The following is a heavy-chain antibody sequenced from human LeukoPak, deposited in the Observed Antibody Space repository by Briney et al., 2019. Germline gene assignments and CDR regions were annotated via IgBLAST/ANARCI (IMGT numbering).Heavy chain of an antibody. J-gene: IGHJ4*02. V-gene: IGHV3-66*01. D-gene: IGHD6-19*01. CDR1: GFTFSSYA. CDR3: ARDLRIAVAATNDY. CDR2: IYSGGST. Sequence: GGSLRLSCAASGFTFSSYAMSWVRQAPGKGLEWVSVIYSGGSTYYADSVKGRFTISRDNSKNTLYLQMNSLRAEDTAVYYCARDLRIAVAATNDYWGQGTLVTVSS.